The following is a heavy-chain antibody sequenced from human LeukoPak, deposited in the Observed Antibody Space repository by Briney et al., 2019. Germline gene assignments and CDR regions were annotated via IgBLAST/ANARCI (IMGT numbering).Heavy chain of an antibody. CDR1: GYTFTGYY. Sequence: ASVKVSCKASGYTFTGYYMHWVRQAPGQGLEWMGWINPNSGGTNYAQKFQGRVTMTRDTSISTAYMELSRLRSDDTAVYYCARSLVVVFRFDPWGQGTLVTVSS. V-gene: IGHV1-2*02. D-gene: IGHD2-2*01. CDR2: INPNSGGT. J-gene: IGHJ5*02. CDR3: ARSLVVVFRFDP.